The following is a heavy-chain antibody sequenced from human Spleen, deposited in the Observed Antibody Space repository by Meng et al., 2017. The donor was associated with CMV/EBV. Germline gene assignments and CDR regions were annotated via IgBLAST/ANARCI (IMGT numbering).Heavy chain of an antibody. Sequence: GESLKISCVASGFPFNNAWMSWVRQAPGKGLEWVSSISSSSSYIYYADSVKGRFTISRDNAKNSLYLQMNSLRAEDTAVYYCARDSTTDYYDILTGYYTYYYYGMDVWGQGTTVTVSS. D-gene: IGHD3-9*01. J-gene: IGHJ6*02. V-gene: IGHV3-21*01. CDR3: ARDSTTDYYDILTGYYTYYYYGMDV. CDR2: ISSSSSYI. CDR1: GFPFNNAW.